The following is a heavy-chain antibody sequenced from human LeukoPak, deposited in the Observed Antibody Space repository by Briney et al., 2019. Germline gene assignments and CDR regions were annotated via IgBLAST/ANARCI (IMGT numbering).Heavy chain of an antibody. D-gene: IGHD3-3*01. CDR3: AKCGFLEWLLSSFFGY. J-gene: IGHJ4*02. Sequence: GGSLRLSCAASGFTFSSYAMSWVRQAPGKGLEWVSAISGSGGSTYYADSVKGRFTISRDNSKNTLYLQMNSLRAEDTAVYYCAKCGFLEWLLSSFFGYWGQGTLVTVSS. V-gene: IGHV3-23*01. CDR1: GFTFSSYA. CDR2: ISGSGGST.